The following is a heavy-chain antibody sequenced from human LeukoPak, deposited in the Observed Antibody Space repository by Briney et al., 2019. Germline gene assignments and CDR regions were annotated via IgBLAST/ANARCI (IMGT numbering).Heavy chain of an antibody. Sequence: SQTLSLTCAVSGGSISSGGYSWSWIRQPPGKGLEWIGYIYHSGSTYYNPSLKSRVTISVDRSKNQFSLKLSSVTAADTAVYYCARTDWNDGYYYYYYMDVWGKGTTVTVSS. J-gene: IGHJ6*03. CDR2: IYHSGST. D-gene: IGHD1-1*01. CDR3: ARTDWNDGYYYYYYMDV. V-gene: IGHV4-30-2*01. CDR1: GGSISSGGYS.